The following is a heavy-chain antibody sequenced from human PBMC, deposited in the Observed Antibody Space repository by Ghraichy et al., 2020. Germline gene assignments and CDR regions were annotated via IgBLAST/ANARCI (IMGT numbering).Heavy chain of an antibody. CDR3: ARDWDFYDSSGNPNFFDY. CDR2: ISGSGGGT. V-gene: IGHV3-23*01. Sequence: GGSLRLSCAGFGFSFSSYGMSWVRQAPGKGLEWVAAISGSGGGTHYGESVKGRFIISRDNSRDTLSLQMSSLRAEDTAVYYCARDWDFYDSSGNPNFFDYWCQGTLVTVSS. J-gene: IGHJ4*02. CDR1: GFSFSSYG. D-gene: IGHD3-22*01.